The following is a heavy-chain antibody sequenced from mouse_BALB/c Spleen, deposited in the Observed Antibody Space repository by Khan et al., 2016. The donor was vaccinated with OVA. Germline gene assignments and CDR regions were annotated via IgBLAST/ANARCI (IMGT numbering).Heavy chain of an antibody. J-gene: IGHJ2*01. V-gene: IGHV5-17*02. CDR2: ISSGSSNI. Sequence: EVELVESGGGLVQPGGSRKLSCAASGFTFSRFGMHWVRQAPEKGLVWVAYISSGSSNIYYAATVKGRFTISRDTPKNTLFLQMTSLRSEDTARYYCSIDSNFDYWGQGTTLTVSS. CDR1: GFTFSRFG. CDR3: SIDSNFDY.